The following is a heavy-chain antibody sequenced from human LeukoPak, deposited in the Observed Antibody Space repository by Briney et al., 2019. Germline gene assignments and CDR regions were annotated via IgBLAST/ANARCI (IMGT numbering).Heavy chain of an antibody. J-gene: IGHJ4*02. V-gene: IGHV3-48*03. CDR3: ASQVGEVPAGFDY. CDR1: GFTFSSYE. CDR2: ISSSGSTI. Sequence: GGSLRLSCAASGFTFSSYEMNRVRQAPGKGLEWVSYISSSGSTIYYADSVKGRFTISRDNAKNSLYLQMNSLRAEDTAVYYCASQVGEVPAGFDYWGQGTLVTVSS. D-gene: IGHD2-2*01.